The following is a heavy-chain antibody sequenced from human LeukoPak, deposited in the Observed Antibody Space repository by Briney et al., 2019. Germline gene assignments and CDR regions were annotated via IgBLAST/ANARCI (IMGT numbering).Heavy chain of an antibody. CDR1: GFTVSTYY. CDR3: ARESEHDYVWGSSLDY. V-gene: IGHV3-66*01. CDR2: IYSGGST. Sequence: GSLRLSCAVSGFTVSTYYMSWVRQVPGKGLEWVSVIYSGGSTYYADSVKGRFTISRDNSKNTLYLQMNSLRAEDTAVYYCARESEHDYVWGSSLDYWGQGTLVTVSS. D-gene: IGHD3-16*01. J-gene: IGHJ4*02.